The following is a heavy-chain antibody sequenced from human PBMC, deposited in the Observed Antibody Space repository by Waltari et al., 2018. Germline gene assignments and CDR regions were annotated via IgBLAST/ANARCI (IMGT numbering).Heavy chain of an antibody. J-gene: IGHJ5*02. CDR1: GGSISSSSYY. D-gene: IGHD6-19*01. CDR2: IYSSGST. Sequence: QLQLQESGPGLVQPSETLSLTCTVSGGSISSSSYYWGWLRQPPGKGLAWIGSIYSSGSTYYNPSLKSRVTISVDTSKNQFSLKLSSVTAADTAVYYCARGGSGWLNWFDPWGQGTLVTVSS. V-gene: IGHV4-39*01. CDR3: ARGGSGWLNWFDP.